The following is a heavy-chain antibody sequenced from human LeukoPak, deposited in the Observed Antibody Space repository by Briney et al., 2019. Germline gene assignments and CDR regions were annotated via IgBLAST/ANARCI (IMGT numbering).Heavy chain of an antibody. CDR1: GFSLSSNGVG. Sequence: ESGPTLVNHTQTLTLTCTFSGFSLSSNGVGVGWIRQPPGKALEWLALIYWDDDKRYSPSLKTRLTISKDTSKNQVVLTMTNMDPVDTATYYCAHRRKAYYGSGTYYYYFDYWGQGTLVTVSS. V-gene: IGHV2-5*02. CDR3: AHRRKAYYGSGTYYYYFDY. J-gene: IGHJ4*02. CDR2: IYWDDDK. D-gene: IGHD3-10*01.